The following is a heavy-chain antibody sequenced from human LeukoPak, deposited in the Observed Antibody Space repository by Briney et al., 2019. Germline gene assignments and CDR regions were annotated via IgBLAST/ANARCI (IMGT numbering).Heavy chain of an antibody. V-gene: IGHV4-34*01. Sequence: SETLSLTCAVYGGSFSGYYWSWIRQPPGKGLEWIGEINHSGSTNYNPSFKSRVTISVDTSKNQFSLKLSSVTAADTAVYYCARGATRAGHDMDVWGQGTTVTVSS. CDR2: INHSGST. CDR1: GGSFSGYY. CDR3: ARGATRAGHDMDV. J-gene: IGHJ6*02. D-gene: IGHD5-24*01.